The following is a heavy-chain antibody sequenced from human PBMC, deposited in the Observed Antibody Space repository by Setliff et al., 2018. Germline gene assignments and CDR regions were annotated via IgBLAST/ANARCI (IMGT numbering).Heavy chain of an antibody. D-gene: IGHD3-3*01. CDR3: ARAGYYNFWSGYPPYYYYYGMDV. J-gene: IGHJ6*02. Sequence: ASVKVSCKASGYTFTSYYMHWVRQAPGQGLEWMGIINPSGGSTSYAQKFQGRVTMTRDTSTSTVYMELSSLRSEDTAVYYCARAGYYNFWSGYPPYYYYYGMDVWGQGTTVTVSS. CDR1: GYTFTSYY. CDR2: INPSGGST. V-gene: IGHV1-46*01.